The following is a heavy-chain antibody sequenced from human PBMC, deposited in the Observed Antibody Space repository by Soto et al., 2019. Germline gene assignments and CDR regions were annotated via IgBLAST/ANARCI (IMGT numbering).Heavy chain of an antibody. J-gene: IGHJ6*02. CDR3: TRAKEYYRSSGLDV. V-gene: IGHV6-1*01. D-gene: IGHD6-6*01. CDR1: GDSVSSNSAA. Sequence: QVQLQQSGPGLVKPSQTLSLTCAISGDSVSSNSAAWNWIRQSPSRGLEWLGRTYYRSKWYNDLAVSVKSRITXNPXTXMNQFSLQLNSVTPEDTAVYYCTRAKEYYRSSGLDVWGQGTTVTVSS. CDR2: TYYRSKWYN.